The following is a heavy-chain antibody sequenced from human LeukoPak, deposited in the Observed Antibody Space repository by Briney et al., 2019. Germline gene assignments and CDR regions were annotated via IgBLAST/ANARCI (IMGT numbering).Heavy chain of an antibody. J-gene: IGHJ4*02. V-gene: IGHV4-59*01. CDR3: ARGGGDSSSSQDFDY. Sequence: SETLSLTCTVSGGSISSYYWDWIRQSPGEGLEWIGYINYSGNTHYNPSLKSRVTISVDTSKNQVSLKLSSVTAADTAVYYCARGGGDSSSSQDFDYWGQGTLVTVSS. D-gene: IGHD6-13*01. CDR1: GGSISSYY. CDR2: INYSGNT.